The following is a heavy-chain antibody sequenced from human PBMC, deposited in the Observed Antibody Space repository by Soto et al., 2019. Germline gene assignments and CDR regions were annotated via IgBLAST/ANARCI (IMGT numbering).Heavy chain of an antibody. D-gene: IGHD2-15*01. Sequence: QLQLQESGPGLVTPSETLSLTCTVSGGSISSTSYFWAWVRQSPAMGLEWIGSINYRGTTFYIASLKRRATISIDTSKNQFSLRLKSVTAADTAVYYCARLVACSGGSCKFDPWGQGTLVTVSS. CDR1: GGSISSTSYF. CDR3: ARLVACSGGSCKFDP. V-gene: IGHV4-39*01. CDR2: INYRGTT. J-gene: IGHJ5*02.